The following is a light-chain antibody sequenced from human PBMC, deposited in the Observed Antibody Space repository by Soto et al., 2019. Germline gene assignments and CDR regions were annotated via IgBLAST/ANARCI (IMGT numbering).Light chain of an antibody. CDR2: GAS. Sequence: IVMTQSPATLSVSPGERVTLSCRASQGIGITLAWYQQKPGQTPRLLIYGASTRATGIPARFSCRGSGTEFTLTINSLQSEDSAVYYCQRYNDWPLTFGGGTKVELK. V-gene: IGKV3-15*01. J-gene: IGKJ4*02. CDR1: QGIGIT. CDR3: QRYNDWPLT.